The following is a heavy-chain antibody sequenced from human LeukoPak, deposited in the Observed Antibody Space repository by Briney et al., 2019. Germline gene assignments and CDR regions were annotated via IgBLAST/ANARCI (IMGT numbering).Heavy chain of an antibody. V-gene: IGHV4-39*01. CDR1: GGSISITTYY. CDR2: IYYIGST. J-gene: IGHJ4*02. CDR3: ARHETRLGGGFPFDY. Sequence: RTSETLSLTCTVSGGSISITTYYWGWMRQAPGKGLEWIASIYYIGSTFYNPSLRGRVTISVDTSKNQFSLNLNSVTAADTAIYYCARHETRLGGGFPFDYWGQGTLVAVSS. D-gene: IGHD7-27*01.